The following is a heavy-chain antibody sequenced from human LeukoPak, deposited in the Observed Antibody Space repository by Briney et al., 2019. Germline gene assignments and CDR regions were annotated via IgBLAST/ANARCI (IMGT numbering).Heavy chain of an antibody. D-gene: IGHD2-8*02. CDR3: ARTLSTGGRIDY. V-gene: IGHV3-33*08. CDR1: GFTFSHYS. CDR2: INYDGSNK. J-gene: IGHJ4*02. Sequence: SGGSLRLSCAASGFTFSHYSMNWVRQAPGKGLEWVAVINYDGSNKYYADSVKGRFTIARDNSKNTLYLQMNSLRVEDTAVYYCARTLSTGGRIDYWGQGTLVTVSS.